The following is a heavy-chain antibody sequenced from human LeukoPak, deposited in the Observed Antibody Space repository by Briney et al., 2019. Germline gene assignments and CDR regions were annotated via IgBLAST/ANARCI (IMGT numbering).Heavy chain of an antibody. D-gene: IGHD2-21*01. CDR1: GYSFTNYV. CDR2: ISPYNGNT. CDR3: ARDRAPVD. Sequence: ASVKVSCKASGYSFTNYVINWVRQVPGQGLEWIGWISPYNGNTDYAQRLQGRVTMTTDTSTSTAYMELRSLRSDDTAVYYCARDRAPVDWGQGTLVTVSS. V-gene: IGHV1-18*01. J-gene: IGHJ4*02.